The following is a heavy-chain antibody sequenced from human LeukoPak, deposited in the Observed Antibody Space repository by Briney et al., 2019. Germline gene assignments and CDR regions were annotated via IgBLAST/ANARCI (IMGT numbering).Heavy chain of an antibody. CDR2: IYYSGST. CDR1: GGSISSYY. J-gene: IGHJ4*02. V-gene: IGHV4-59*01. CDR3: ARGATIPNRFDY. D-gene: IGHD5-12*01. Sequence: SETLSLTCTVSGGSISSYYWSWIRQTPGKGLEWIGYIYYSGSTNYNPSLKSRVTISVDTSKNQFSLKPSSVTAADTAVYYCARGATIPNRFDYWGQGTLVTVSS.